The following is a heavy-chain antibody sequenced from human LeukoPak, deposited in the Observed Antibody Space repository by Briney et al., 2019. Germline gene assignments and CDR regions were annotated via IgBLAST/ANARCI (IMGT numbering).Heavy chain of an antibody. CDR1: GFTFSSYA. CDR3: ARDPLDY. V-gene: IGHV3-23*01. Sequence: QSGGSLRLSCAASGFTFSSYAMSWVRQAPGKGLEWVLGISGSGGSTYYADSVKGRFTISRDNAKNTLYLQMNSLRAEDTAVYYCARDPLDYWGQGTLVTVSS. CDR2: ISGSGGST. J-gene: IGHJ4*02.